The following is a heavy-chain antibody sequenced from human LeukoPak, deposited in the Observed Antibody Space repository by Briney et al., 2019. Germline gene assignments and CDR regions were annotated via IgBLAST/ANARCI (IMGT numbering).Heavy chain of an antibody. J-gene: IGHJ4*02. CDR2: ISSDGSST. Sequence: GGSLRLSCEASGFTFSSYWMHWVRQAPGKGLVWVSRISSDGSSTDYADSVKGRFTISRDNAKNTLYLQMNSLRVEDMAVYYCARAWKTSGDYWGQGTQVTVSS. CDR3: ARAWKTSGDY. D-gene: IGHD1-1*01. CDR1: GFTFSSYW. V-gene: IGHV3-74*01.